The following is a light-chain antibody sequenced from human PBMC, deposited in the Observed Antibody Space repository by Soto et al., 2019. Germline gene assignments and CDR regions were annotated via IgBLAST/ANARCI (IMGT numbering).Light chain of an antibody. CDR2: GVS. CDR3: QQYDRSPHT. J-gene: IGKJ2*01. CDR1: QSVSSS. Sequence: EIVLTQSPGILSLSPGERVTLSCRASQSVSSSLAWYLQKPGQAPRLLIYGVSIRATGTPDRFSGSGSGTDFTLTISRLEPEDLAVYYCQQYDRSPHTFGQGTKLEIK. V-gene: IGKV3-20*01.